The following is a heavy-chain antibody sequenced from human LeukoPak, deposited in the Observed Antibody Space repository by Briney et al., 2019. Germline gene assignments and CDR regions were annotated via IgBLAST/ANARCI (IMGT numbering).Heavy chain of an antibody. CDR1: GFTFSSYS. CDR2: ITSSSSSI. J-gene: IGHJ4*02. Sequence: GGSLRLSCAASGFTFSSYSMNWVRQAPGKGLEWVSYITSSSSSIYYTASVKGRFTISRDNAKNSLYLQMNGLRAEDTAVYYCATSQGHLDYWGQGTLVTVSS. CDR3: ATSQGHLDY. V-gene: IGHV3-48*01.